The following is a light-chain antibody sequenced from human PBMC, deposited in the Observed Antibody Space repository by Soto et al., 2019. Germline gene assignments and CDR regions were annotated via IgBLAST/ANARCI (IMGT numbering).Light chain of an antibody. CDR3: SSYTGSSPLVV. CDR1: SSDIGLYNY. V-gene: IGLV2-14*01. J-gene: IGLJ2*01. CDR2: EVN. Sequence: QSVLTQPASVSGSLGQSITISCTGSSSDIGLYNYVSWYQQHPDKAPKLMIYEVNTRPSGVSNRLSGSKSGNTASLTISGLQAEDDADYCCSSYTGSSPLVVFGGGTKLTVL.